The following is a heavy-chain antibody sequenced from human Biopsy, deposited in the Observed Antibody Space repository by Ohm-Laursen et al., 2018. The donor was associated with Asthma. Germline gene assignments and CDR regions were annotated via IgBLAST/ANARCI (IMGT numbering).Heavy chain of an antibody. CDR3: ARAGKADLVGGLDV. V-gene: IGHV3-30*03. D-gene: IGHD2-21*01. CDR1: GFTFSTYG. J-gene: IGHJ6*02. CDR2: IAWDGINS. Sequence: SLSLSCAASGFTFSTYGMHWVRQAPGKGLERVAFIAWDGINSSYADSVKGRVTISRDNSRNTLYLQKNSLRADDTAVYYCARAGKADLVGGLDVWGQGTTVIVS.